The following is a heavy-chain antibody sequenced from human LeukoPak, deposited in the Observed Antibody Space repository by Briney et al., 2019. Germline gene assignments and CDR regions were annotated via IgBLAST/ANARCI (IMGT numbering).Heavy chain of an antibody. D-gene: IGHD3-22*01. Sequence: GGSLRLSCAVSGFTVSSNYMSWVRQAPGKGLEGVSVIYSGGSTYYADSVKGRFTISRDNSKNTLYLQMNSLRAEDTAVYYCYSMIVVEIRVINDYWGQGTLVTVSS. CDR1: GFTVSSNY. J-gene: IGHJ4*02. CDR2: IYSGGST. CDR3: YSMIVVEIRVINDY. V-gene: IGHV3-66*01.